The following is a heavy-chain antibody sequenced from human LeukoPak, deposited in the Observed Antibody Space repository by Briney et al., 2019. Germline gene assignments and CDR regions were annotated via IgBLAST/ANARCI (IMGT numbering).Heavy chain of an antibody. V-gene: IGHV1-18*01. Sequence: GASVKVSCKASGYTFTSYGISWVRQAPGQGLEWMGWISAYNGNTNYAQKLQGRVTMTTDTSTSTAYMELRSLRSDDTAVYYCAREGYSSSPYNWFDPWGQGTLVTVSS. J-gene: IGHJ5*02. CDR2: ISAYNGNT. CDR3: AREGYSSSPYNWFDP. D-gene: IGHD6-6*01. CDR1: GYTFTSYG.